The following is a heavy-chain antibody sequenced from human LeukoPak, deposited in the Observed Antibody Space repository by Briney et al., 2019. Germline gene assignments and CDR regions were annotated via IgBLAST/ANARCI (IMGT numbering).Heavy chain of an antibody. V-gene: IGHV4-34*01. CDR3: ASGSDYPYYYYYMDV. CDR1: GGSFSGYY. J-gene: IGHJ6*03. D-gene: IGHD4-17*01. CDR2: INHSGST. Sequence: PSETLSLTCAVYGGSFSGYYWSWIRQPPGKGLEWIGEINHSGSTNYNPSLMSRVTISVDTSKNEFSLKLSSVTAADTAVYYCASGSDYPYYYYYMDVWGKGTTVTVSS.